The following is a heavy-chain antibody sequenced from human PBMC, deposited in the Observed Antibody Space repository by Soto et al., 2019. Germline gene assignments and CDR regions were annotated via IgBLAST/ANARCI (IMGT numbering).Heavy chain of an antibody. CDR1: GFTFSSYA. J-gene: IGHJ6*03. Sequence: EVQLLESGGGLVQPGGSLRLSCAASGFTFSSYAMSWVRQAPGKGLEWVSAISGSGGSTYYADSVKGRFTISRDNSKNTLYLQMNSLRAEDTAVYYCAKDPVYCDYLTYYMGVWGKGTTVTVSS. D-gene: IGHD4-17*01. V-gene: IGHV3-23*01. CDR2: ISGSGGST. CDR3: AKDPVYCDYLTYYMGV.